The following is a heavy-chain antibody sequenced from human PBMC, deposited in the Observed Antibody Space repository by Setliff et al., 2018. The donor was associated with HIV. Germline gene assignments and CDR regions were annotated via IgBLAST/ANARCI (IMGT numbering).Heavy chain of an antibody. Sequence: SVKVSCKAAGGTFSGHAINWVRQAPGQGVEWMGEIIPLFGTAHYAQKFQGRVTITADDSTSTAYMELSRLRSAGTAVYYCARAPAHEHSTGWYSSSNRFDPWGQGTLVTVSS. V-gene: IGHV1-69*13. CDR2: IIPLFGTA. CDR3: ARAPAHEHSTGWYSSSNRFDP. D-gene: IGHD6-19*01. J-gene: IGHJ5*02. CDR1: GGTFSGHA.